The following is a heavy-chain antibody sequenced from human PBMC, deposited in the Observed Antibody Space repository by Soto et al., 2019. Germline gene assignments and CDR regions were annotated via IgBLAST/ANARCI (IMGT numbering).Heavy chain of an antibody. CDR2: IYYSGST. J-gene: IGHJ3*02. CDR3: ARYFDWPSAFDI. V-gene: IGHV4-59*01. CDR1: GGSISSYY. Sequence: SETLSLTCTVSGGSISSYYWSWIRQPPGKGLEWIGYIYYSGSTNYNPSLKSRVTISVDTSKNQFSLKLSSVTAADTAVYYCARYFDWPSAFDIWGQGTMVTVS. D-gene: IGHD3-9*01.